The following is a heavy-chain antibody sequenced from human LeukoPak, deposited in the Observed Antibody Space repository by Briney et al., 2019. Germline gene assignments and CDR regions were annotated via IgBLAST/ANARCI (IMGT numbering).Heavy chain of an antibody. CDR3: VRVLSRDSSR. V-gene: IGHV3-74*01. J-gene: IGHJ4*02. Sequence: PGGSLRLSCAASGFTFSVFWMNCVPQVPGKGLVWLSRIKSDGRSTDYADSVKGRFTISRDNAKNTLYLQMNSLRGEDTAVYYCVRVLSRDSSRWGQGTLVTVSS. CDR2: IKSDGRST. CDR1: GFTFSVFW. D-gene: IGHD3-22*01.